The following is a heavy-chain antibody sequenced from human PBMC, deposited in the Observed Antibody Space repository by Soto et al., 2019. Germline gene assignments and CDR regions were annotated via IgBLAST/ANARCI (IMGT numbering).Heavy chain of an antibody. CDR3: AKDSTYYDFWSAYSY. Sequence: EVQLLESGGGLVQPGGSLRLSCAASGFTFSTFAMSWVRQAPGKGLEWVSAISGSGGGTYYADSVKGRFTISRDNSKNTLDLQMNSLRAEDTAVYYCAKDSTYYDFWSAYSYWVQGTLVTVSS. V-gene: IGHV3-23*01. D-gene: IGHD3-3*01. J-gene: IGHJ4*02. CDR1: GFTFSTFA. CDR2: ISGSGGGT.